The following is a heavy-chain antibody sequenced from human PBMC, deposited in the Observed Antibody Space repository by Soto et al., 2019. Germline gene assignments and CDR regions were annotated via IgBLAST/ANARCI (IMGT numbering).Heavy chain of an antibody. J-gene: IGHJ3*02. CDR1: GGTFSSYA. Sequence: QEQLVQSGAEVKKPGSSVKVSCKAAGGTFSSYAISWVRQAPGHGLEWMGGIITIVGTANYAQKYQGRVTITAEKSTSTDYMELSSLRSEDTAVYYCARNIVGATRGAFDIWGQGTMVTVSS. V-gene: IGHV1-69*06. CDR2: IITIVGTA. D-gene: IGHD1-26*01. CDR3: ARNIVGATRGAFDI.